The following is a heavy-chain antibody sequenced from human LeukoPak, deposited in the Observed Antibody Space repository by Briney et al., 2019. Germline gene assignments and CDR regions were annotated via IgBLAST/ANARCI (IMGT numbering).Heavy chain of an antibody. CDR2: IKEDGSEK. CDR1: GFTFSNSR. CDR3: ARGEYTYEY. D-gene: IGHD2/OR15-2a*01. V-gene: IGHV3-7*04. J-gene: IGHJ4*02. Sequence: GGSLRLSCAASGFTFSNSRMSWVRQAPGQGLEWVANIKEDGSEKYYVDSVKGRFTISRDNAKSSLYLQMNSLRAEDTAVYYCARGEYTYEYWGQGTLVTVS.